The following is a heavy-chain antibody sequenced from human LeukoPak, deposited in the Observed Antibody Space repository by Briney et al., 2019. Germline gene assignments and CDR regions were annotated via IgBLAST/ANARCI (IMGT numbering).Heavy chain of an antibody. CDR2: IRSKAYGGTT. V-gene: IGHV3-49*03. J-gene: IGHJ4*02. CDR3: TRAPLGYCSGGSCYPYYFDY. D-gene: IGHD2-15*01. CDR1: GGSFSGYY. Sequence: LSLTCAVYGGSFSGYYWSWFRQAPGKGLEWVGFIRSKAYGGTTEYAASVKGRFTISRDDSKSIAYLQMNSLKTEDTAVYYCTRAPLGYCSGGSCYPYYFDYWGQGTLVTVSS.